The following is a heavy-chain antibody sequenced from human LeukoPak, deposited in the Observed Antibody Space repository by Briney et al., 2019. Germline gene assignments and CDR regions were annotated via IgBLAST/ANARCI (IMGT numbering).Heavy chain of an antibody. V-gene: IGHV3-53*01. CDR1: GFTVSSNY. D-gene: IGHD4-17*01. CDR2: IYSGGST. Sequence: GGSLRLSCAASGFTVSSNYMSWVRQAPGKGLEWVSVIYSGGSTYYADSVKGRFTISRDNSKNTPYLQMNSLRAEDTAVYYCARTDYGDSGDRGQGTLVTVSS. CDR3: ARTDYGDSGD. J-gene: IGHJ4*02.